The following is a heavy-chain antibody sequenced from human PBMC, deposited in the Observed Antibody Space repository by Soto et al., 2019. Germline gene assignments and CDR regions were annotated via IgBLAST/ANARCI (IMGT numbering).Heavy chain of an antibody. V-gene: IGHV4-31*03. D-gene: IGHD3-10*01. CDR3: AREGSPGWFGEFFPSGMDV. CDR2: IYYSGST. Sequence: QVQLQESGPGLVKPSQTLSLTCTVSGGSISSGGYYWSWIRQHPGKGLEWIGYIYYSGSTYYNPSLKSRVTISVDTSKNQFSLKLSSVTAADTAVYYCAREGSPGWFGEFFPSGMDVWGQGTTVTVSS. CDR1: GGSISSGGYY. J-gene: IGHJ6*02.